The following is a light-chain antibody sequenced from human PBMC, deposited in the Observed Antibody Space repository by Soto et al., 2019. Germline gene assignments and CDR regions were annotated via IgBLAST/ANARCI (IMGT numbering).Light chain of an antibody. Sequence: EIVITQSPATLSVSPGERATLSCRASQSVSSKLAWYQQKPGQAPRLLIYGASTRATGIPARFSGSGSGTEFTLTITSPQSGDFAVYYCQQYNNWPGTFGQGTKV. V-gene: IGKV3-15*01. J-gene: IGKJ1*01. CDR2: GAS. CDR3: QQYNNWPGT. CDR1: QSVSSK.